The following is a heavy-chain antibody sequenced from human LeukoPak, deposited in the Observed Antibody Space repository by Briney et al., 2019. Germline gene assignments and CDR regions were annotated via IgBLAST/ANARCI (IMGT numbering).Heavy chain of an antibody. D-gene: IGHD6-13*01. V-gene: IGHV4-34*01. J-gene: IGHJ5*02. CDR3: ARGPNSSSWNNWFDP. CDR1: GGSFSGYY. Sequence: SETLSLTCAVYGGSFSGYYWSWIRQPPGKGLEWIGEINHSGSTNYNPSLKSRVTISVDTSKNQFSLKLSSVTAADTAVYYCARGPNSSSWNNWFDPWGQGTLVTVSS. CDR2: INHSGST.